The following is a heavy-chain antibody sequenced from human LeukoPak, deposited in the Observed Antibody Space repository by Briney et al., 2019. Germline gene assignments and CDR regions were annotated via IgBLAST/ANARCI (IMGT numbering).Heavy chain of an antibody. D-gene: IGHD4-17*01. Sequence: GGSLRLSCAASGFTFSSYAMSWVRQAPGKGLEWVSAISGSGGSTYYADSVKGRFTISRDNSKNTLYLQMNSLRAEDTAVYYCAKGRTVTTGRGYDYWGQGTLVTVSS. V-gene: IGHV3-23*01. CDR2: ISGSGGST. CDR1: GFTFSSYA. J-gene: IGHJ4*02. CDR3: AKGRTVTTGRGYDY.